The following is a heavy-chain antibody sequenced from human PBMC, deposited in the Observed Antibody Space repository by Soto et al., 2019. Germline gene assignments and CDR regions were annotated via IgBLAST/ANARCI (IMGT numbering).Heavy chain of an antibody. D-gene: IGHD3-3*01. CDR2: ISGSGGST. CDR1: GFTFSSYA. V-gene: IGHV3-23*01. Sequence: GSLRLSCAASGFTFSSYAMSWVRQAPGKGLEWVSAISGSGGSTYYADSVKGRFTISRDNSKNTLYLQMNSLRAEDTAVYYCAKNIRFLEWLSPAFDYWGRGTLVTVSS. CDR3: AKNIRFLEWLSPAFDY. J-gene: IGHJ4*02.